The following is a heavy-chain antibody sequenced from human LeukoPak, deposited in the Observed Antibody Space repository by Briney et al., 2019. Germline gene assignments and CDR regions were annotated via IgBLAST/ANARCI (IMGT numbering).Heavy chain of an antibody. Sequence: PGGSLRLSCAASGFTFSSYGMHWVRQAPGKGLEWVAFIRYDGSNKYYADSVKGRFTISRDNSKNTLYLQMNSLRAEDTAVYYCAKDVLLWFGELAYWGQGTLVTVSS. CDR3: AKDVLLWFGELAY. V-gene: IGHV3-30*02. CDR2: IRYDGSNK. D-gene: IGHD3-10*01. CDR1: GFTFSSYG. J-gene: IGHJ4*02.